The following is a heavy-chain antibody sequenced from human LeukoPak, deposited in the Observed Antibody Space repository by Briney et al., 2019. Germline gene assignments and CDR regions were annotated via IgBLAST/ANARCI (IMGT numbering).Heavy chain of an antibody. V-gene: IGHV3-23*01. CDR3: AKGIYSSGWSYFDY. J-gene: IGHJ4*01. D-gene: IGHD6-19*01. Sequence: GGSLRLSCAASGFTFSNSAMSWVCQAPGKGLEWVSTLSGSGITTYYADSVKGRFTISRDNSKNTLYLQMNSLRAEDTAVYYCAKGIYSSGWSYFDYWGHGTLVTVSS. CDR2: LSGSGITT. CDR1: GFTFSNSA.